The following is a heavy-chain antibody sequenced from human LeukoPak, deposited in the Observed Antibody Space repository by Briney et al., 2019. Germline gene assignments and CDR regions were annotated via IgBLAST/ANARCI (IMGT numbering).Heavy chain of an antibody. CDR2: INVEGTTT. D-gene: IGHD3-10*01. CDR1: GFTFTRFW. V-gene: IGHV3-74*01. Sequence: PGGSLRLSCAGSGFTFTRFWMRWVRHAPGKGLVWVSRINVEGTTTTYADSVEGRFTISRDENTLYLQMNHLRVDDTAVYYCTRGGEEPFDYWGQGTLVTVSS. J-gene: IGHJ4*02. CDR3: TRGGEEPFDY.